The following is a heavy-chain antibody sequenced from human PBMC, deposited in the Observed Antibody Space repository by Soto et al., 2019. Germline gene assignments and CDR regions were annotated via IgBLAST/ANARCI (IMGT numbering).Heavy chain of an antibody. D-gene: IGHD1-26*01. CDR3: ARVGVGAYYFDD. J-gene: IGHJ4*02. CDR2: INSDGTKT. V-gene: IGHV3-74*01. CDR1: GFSFNSYW. Sequence: EVQLVESGGGLVQPGGSLRLSCAASGFSFNSYWMHWVRQVPGKGLVWVSRINSDGTKTSYADSVKGRFTIARDNAKDTLYLEMNSLRPEYTAMYYCARVGVGAYYFDDWGQGTLVTVSS.